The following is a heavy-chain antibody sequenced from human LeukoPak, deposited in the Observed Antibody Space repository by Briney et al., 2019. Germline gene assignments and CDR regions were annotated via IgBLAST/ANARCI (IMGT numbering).Heavy chain of an antibody. D-gene: IGHD3-22*01. CDR2: LSHSGST. Sequence: SETLSLTCAVYGGSFSGYYWSWIRQPPGKGLEWIGELSHSGSTNYNPSLKSRVTISVDTSKNQFSLELSSVTAADTAVYYCARGPPYFYDIRLDYWGQGTLVTVSS. J-gene: IGHJ4*02. CDR3: ARGPPYFYDIRLDY. CDR1: GGSFSGYY. V-gene: IGHV4-34*01.